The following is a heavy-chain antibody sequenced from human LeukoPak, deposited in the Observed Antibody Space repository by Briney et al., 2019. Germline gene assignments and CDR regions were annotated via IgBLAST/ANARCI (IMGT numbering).Heavy chain of an antibody. V-gene: IGHV1-69*13. D-gene: IGHD5-24*01. Sequence: SVKVSCKASGGTFSSYAMSWVRQAPGQGLEWMGGIIPIFGTANYAQKFQGGVTITADESTSTAYMELSSLRSEDTAVYYCARYGDEGFDYWGQGTLVTVSS. CDR1: GGTFSSYA. CDR3: ARYGDEGFDY. CDR2: IIPIFGTA. J-gene: IGHJ4*02.